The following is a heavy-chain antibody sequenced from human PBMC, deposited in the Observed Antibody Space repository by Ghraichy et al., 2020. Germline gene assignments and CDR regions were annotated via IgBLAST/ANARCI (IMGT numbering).Heavy chain of an antibody. J-gene: IGHJ4*02. CDR2: IYYRGRT. CDR3: ARLYLRVASNFDY. CDR1: GGSISGSSNYY. V-gene: IGHV4-39*01. Sequence: SETLSLTCTVSGGSISGSSNYYWGWVRQPPGRGLEWIGSIYYRGRTFYNPSLKSRVTVSVDTSKNQFSLNLSSVTAADTAVYYCARLYLRVASNFDYWGQGTLVTVSS. D-gene: IGHD3-3*01.